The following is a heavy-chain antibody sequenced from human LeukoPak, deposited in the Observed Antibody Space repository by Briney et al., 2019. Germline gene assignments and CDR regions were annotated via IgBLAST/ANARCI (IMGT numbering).Heavy chain of an antibody. J-gene: IGHJ4*02. CDR2: LAVGSGNT. CDR1: GFSFSSSS. V-gene: IGHV1-58*02. CDR3: AAVFGSGYYYYFDY. D-gene: IGHD3-22*01. Sequence: TSMKVSCKASGFSFSSSSMQWVRQARGQRLEWIGWLAVGSGNTNYAQKFQGRVIITRDMSTSTAHMELSSLRSEDTALYYCAAVFGSGYYYYFDYWGQGSLVTVSS.